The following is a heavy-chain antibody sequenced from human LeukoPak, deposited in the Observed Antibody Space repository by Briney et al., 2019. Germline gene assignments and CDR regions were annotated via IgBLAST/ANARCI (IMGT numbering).Heavy chain of an antibody. CDR3: ASSRTAASSNWFDP. D-gene: IGHD6-13*01. CDR2: ITGAGGK. J-gene: IGHJ5*02. CDR1: GFTLTNHG. Sequence: PGGSLRLSCAVSGFTLTNHGVSWVRQAPGKGLEWVSIITGAGGKYYGDSVKGRFVLSRDNSKNTLYLQMNSLRTEDTAVYYCASSRTAASSNWFDPWGQGTLVTVSS. V-gene: IGHV3-53*01.